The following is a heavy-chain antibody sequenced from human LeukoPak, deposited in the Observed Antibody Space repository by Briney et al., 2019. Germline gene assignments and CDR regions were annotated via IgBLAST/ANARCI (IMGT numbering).Heavy chain of an antibody. CDR3: ARGYYGSGSHCCHMDV. D-gene: IGHD3-10*01. CDR1: VGSFSGYY. CDR2: INRSGST. J-gene: IGHJ6*03. V-gene: IGHV4-34*01. Sequence: PSETLSLTCAVYVGSFSGYYWSRIRQPPGKGLEWIGEINRSGSTNYNSSLKSRVTISVDTSKNQFSLKLSSVTAADTAVYYCARGYYGSGSHCCHMDVWGKGTTITVS.